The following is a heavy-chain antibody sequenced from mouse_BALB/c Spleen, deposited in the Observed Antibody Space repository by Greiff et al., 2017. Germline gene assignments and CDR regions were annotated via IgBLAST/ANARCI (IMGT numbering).Heavy chain of an antibody. CDR3: TRDGGGYDGGAWFAY. J-gene: IGHJ3*01. Sequence: EVQLVESGGGLVKPGGSLKLSCAASGFTFSSYTMSWVRQTPEKRLEWVATISSGGSYTYYPDSVKGRFTISRDNAKNTLYLQMSSLKSEDTAMYYCTRDGGGYDGGAWFAYWGQGTLVTVSA. CDR1: GFTFSSYT. CDR2: ISSGGSYT. V-gene: IGHV5-6-4*01. D-gene: IGHD2-2*01.